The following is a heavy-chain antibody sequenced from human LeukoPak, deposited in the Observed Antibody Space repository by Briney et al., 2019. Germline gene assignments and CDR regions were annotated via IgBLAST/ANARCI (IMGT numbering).Heavy chain of an antibody. CDR2: ISGSGSAM. D-gene: IGHD3-10*01. J-gene: IGHJ4*02. Sequence: GGSLRLPCAASGFTFSSYTMNWVRQAPGKGPEWVSHISGSGSAMYYADSVKGRFTISRDNAKNSLYLQMNSLRDEDTALYYCTRDWSYSFDYWGQGTLVTVSS. V-gene: IGHV3-48*02. CDR1: GFTFSSYT. CDR3: TRDWSYSFDY.